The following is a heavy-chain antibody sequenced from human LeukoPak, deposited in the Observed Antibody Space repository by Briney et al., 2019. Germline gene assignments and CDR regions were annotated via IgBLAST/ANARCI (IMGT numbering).Heavy chain of an antibody. Sequence: GVSVRLSCAASGFNFRDSAMHWVRQPPGKGLEGVAVTAYEGTNKYYAESVKGRFTISRDNSKNTLYLQMNSLRLEDTGVYYCAADYGDIVSPSDWGQGT. CDR1: GFNFRDSA. V-gene: IGHV3-30*04. D-gene: IGHD2-21*02. CDR2: TAYEGTNK. J-gene: IGHJ4*02. CDR3: AADYGDIVSPSD.